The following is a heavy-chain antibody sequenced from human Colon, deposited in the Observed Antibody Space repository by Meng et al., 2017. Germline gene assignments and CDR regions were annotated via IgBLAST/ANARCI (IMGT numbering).Heavy chain of an antibody. D-gene: IGHD6-19*01. CDR1: GYTFTIYY. CDR2: INPSAGST. V-gene: IGHV1-46*01. J-gene: IGHJ4*02. Sequence: ASVKVSCKASGYTFTIYYMRWVRQAPGQGLEWMGIINPSAGSTSYAQKFQGRVTMTRDTSTYTVYMELSSLRSEDTAVYYCARVGSAGASGWYGNPIDYWGQGTLVTVSS. CDR3: ARVGSAGASGWYGNPIDY.